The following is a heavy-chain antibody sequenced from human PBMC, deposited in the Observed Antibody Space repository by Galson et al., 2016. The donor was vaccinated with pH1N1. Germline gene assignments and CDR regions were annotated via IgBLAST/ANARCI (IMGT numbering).Heavy chain of an antibody. V-gene: IGHV1-8*01. D-gene: IGHD6-13*01. CDR3: ARVSSSIPFDP. CDR1: GYTFTNFD. J-gene: IGHJ5*02. Sequence: SVKVSCKASGYTFTNFDINWVRQATGQGLEWMGWMNPDSGSTTYAQNLLGRVTMTRDTSISTAFMEVNSLKSDDTAVYYCARVSSSIPFDPWGQGTLVTVSS. CDR2: MNPDSGST.